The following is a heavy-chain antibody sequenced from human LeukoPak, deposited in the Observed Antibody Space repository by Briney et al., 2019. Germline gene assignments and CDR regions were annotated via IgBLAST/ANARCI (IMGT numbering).Heavy chain of an antibody. D-gene: IGHD3-3*01. Sequence: GGSLRLSCAAPGFTFSDFYMSWSRQAPREGLGWDSYISSSGSTVYYPASVKGRFTISRDNADHSLYLQMNSLRAEETAVYYWGRVSLAWDFSDWGQGTLVTVSS. CDR3: GRVSLAWDFSD. CDR1: GFTFSDFY. J-gene: IGHJ4*02. CDR2: ISSSGSTV. V-gene: IGHV3-11*04.